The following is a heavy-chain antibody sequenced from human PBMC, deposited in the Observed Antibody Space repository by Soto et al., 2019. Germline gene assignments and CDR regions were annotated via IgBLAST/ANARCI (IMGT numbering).Heavy chain of an antibody. J-gene: IGHJ4*02. Sequence: QVQLVQSGAEVKRPGSSVEVSCKASGDTFNFYSINWVRQAPGLGLEWMGRVNPILSMSNYAQRFQGRVTXTXDXXTSTAYMELSGLRSEDTAIYYCATSYGSGYRAFDFWGQGALVTVSS. CDR2: VNPILSMS. V-gene: IGHV1-69*04. CDR1: GDTFNFYS. CDR3: ATSYGSGYRAFDF. D-gene: IGHD3-10*01.